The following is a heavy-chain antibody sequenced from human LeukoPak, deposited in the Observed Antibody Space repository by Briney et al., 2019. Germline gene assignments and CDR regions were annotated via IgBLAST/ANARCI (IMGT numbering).Heavy chain of an antibody. CDR1: GFTFSSYG. D-gene: IGHD2-2*01. V-gene: IGHV3-30*02. J-gene: IGHJ4*02. CDR3: AKDTSSVPAAIIDY. Sequence: GGSLRLSCAASGFTFSSYGMHWVRQAPGKGLEWVAFIRYDGSNKYYADSVKGRFTISRDNSKNTLYLQMNSLRAEDTAVYYCAKDTSSVPAAIIDYWGQGTLVTVSS. CDR2: IRYDGSNK.